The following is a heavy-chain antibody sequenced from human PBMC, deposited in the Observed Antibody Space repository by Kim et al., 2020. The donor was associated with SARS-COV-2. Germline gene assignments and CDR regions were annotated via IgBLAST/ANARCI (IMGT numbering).Heavy chain of an antibody. Sequence: GGSLRLSCAASGFTFDDYAMHWVRQAPGKGLEWVSLISWDGGSTYYADSVKGRFTISRDNSKNSLYLQMNSLRAEDTALYYCAKDAAGERPPPPLYYYYGMDVWGQGTTVTVSS. CDR3: AKDAAGERPPPPLYYYYGMDV. D-gene: IGHD3-16*01. J-gene: IGHJ6*02. CDR2: ISWDGGST. CDR1: GFTFDDYA. V-gene: IGHV3-43D*03.